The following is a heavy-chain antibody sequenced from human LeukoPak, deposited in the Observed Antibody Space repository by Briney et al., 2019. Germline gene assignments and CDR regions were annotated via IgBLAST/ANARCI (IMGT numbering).Heavy chain of an antibody. CDR2: IIPIFGTA. CDR1: GGTFSSYA. Sequence: SVKVSCKASGGTFSSYAISWVRQAPGQGLEWMGRIIPIFGTANYAQKFQGRVTITTDESTSTAYMELSSLRSEDTAVYYCARDLGALRYFDYVRVGWFDPWGQGTLVTVSS. D-gene: IGHD3-9*01. J-gene: IGHJ5*02. CDR3: ARDLGALRYFDYVRVGWFDP. V-gene: IGHV1-69*05.